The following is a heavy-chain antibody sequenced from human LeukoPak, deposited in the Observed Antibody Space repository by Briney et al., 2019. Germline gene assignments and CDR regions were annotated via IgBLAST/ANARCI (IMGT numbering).Heavy chain of an antibody. D-gene: IGHD6-13*01. V-gene: IGHV3-23*01. J-gene: IGHJ4*02. CDR1: GFTFSSYA. CDR2: ISGSGGST. CDR3: AKVFSRTLLAAAGLFDY. Sequence: GGSLRLSCAASGFTFSSYAMSWVRQAPGKGLEWVSAISGSGGSTYYADSVKGRFTISRDNSKNTLYLQMNSLRAEDTAVYYCAKVFSRTLLAAAGLFDYWGQGTLVTVSS.